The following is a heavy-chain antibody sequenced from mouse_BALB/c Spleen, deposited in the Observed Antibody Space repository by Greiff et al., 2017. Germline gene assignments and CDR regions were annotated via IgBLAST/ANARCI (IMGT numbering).Heavy chain of an antibody. CDR1: GFSLSRYS. CDR2: IWGGGST. D-gene: IGHD1-2*01. V-gene: IGHV2-6-4*01. Sequence: QVQLKESGPGLVAPSQSLSITCTVSGFSLSRYSVHWVRQPPGKGLEWLGMIWGGGSTDYNSALKSRLSISKDNSKSQVFLKMNSLQTDDTAMYYCASTLLRLRKSAMDYWGQGTSVTVSS. J-gene: IGHJ4*01. CDR3: ASTLLRLRKSAMDY.